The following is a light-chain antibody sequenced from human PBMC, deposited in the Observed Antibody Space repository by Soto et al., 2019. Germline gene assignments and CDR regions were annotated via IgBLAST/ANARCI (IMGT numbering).Light chain of an antibody. V-gene: IGKV3-15*01. CDR3: QQYNNWSPYT. J-gene: IGKJ2*01. CDR1: QSVSSN. Sequence: EIVMTQSPATLSVSPGERATLSCRASQSVSSNLAWYQQKPGQAPRLLIYGASTRATGIPARFSGSGSGTEFPLPLSSLQSADFAVYYCQQYNNWSPYTFGQGTKLEIK. CDR2: GAS.